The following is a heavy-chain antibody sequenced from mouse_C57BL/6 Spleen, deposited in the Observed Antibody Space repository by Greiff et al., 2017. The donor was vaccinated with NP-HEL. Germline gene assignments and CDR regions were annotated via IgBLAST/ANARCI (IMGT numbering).Heavy chain of an antibody. J-gene: IGHJ4*01. D-gene: IGHD1-1*01. CDR2: ISGGGGNT. CDR1: GFTFSSYT. V-gene: IGHV5-9*01. Sequence: EVNVVESGGGLVKPGGSLKLSCAASGFTFSSYTMSWVRQTPEKRLEWVATISGGGGNTYYPDSVKGRFTISRDNAKNTLYLQMSSLRSEDTALYYCARPPYYGSNYYAMDYWGQGTSVTVSS. CDR3: ARPPYYGSNYYAMDY.